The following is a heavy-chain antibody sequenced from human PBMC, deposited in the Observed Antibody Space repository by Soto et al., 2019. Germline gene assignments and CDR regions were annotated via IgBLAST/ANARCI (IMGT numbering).Heavy chain of an antibody. J-gene: IGHJ4*02. Sequence: SVKVSCKASGGTFSSYAISWVRQAPGQGLEWMGGIIPIFGTANYAQKFQGRVTITADESTSTAYMELSSLRSEDTAVYYCARAPPVRYDILTGAPRPGYYYFDYWGQGTLVTVSS. CDR2: IIPIFGTA. CDR1: GGTFSSYA. D-gene: IGHD3-9*01. V-gene: IGHV1-69*13. CDR3: ARAPPVRYDILTGAPRPGYYYFDY.